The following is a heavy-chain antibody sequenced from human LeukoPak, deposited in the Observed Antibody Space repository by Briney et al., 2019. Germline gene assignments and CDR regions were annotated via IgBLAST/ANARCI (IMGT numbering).Heavy chain of an antibody. J-gene: IGHJ4*02. CDR1: GGSISSSRYY. CDR2: IYYGGSS. V-gene: IGHV4-39*01. Sequence: SETLSLTCTVSGGSISSSRYYWGWLRQPPGKGLEWIVTIYYGGSSYYNPSLKSRVTISVETSKNQISLKLSSVTAAATAMYYCAKTGDYGDYGWPFFDHWGQGTLVTVSS. D-gene: IGHD4-17*01. CDR3: AKTGDYGDYGWPFFDH.